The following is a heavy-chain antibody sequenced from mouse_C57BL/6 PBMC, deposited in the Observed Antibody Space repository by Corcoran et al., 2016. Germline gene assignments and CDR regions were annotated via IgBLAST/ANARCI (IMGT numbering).Heavy chain of an antibody. V-gene: IGHV14-2*01. CDR1: GFNIKDYF. D-gene: IGHD1-1*01. CDR2: IDPEDGET. Sequence: EVQLQQSGAELVKPGASVQLSCTASGFNIKDYFMHWVKQRTEQGLEWIGRIDPEDGETKYAPKFQGKATITADTSSNTAYLQLSSLTSEDTAVYYCAREEGGVYDGSSSAWFAYWGQGTLVTVSA. J-gene: IGHJ3*01. CDR3: AREEGGVYDGSSSAWFAY.